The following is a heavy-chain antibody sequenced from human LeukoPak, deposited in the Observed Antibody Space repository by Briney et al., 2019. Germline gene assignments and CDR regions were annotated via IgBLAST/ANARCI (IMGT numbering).Heavy chain of an antibody. J-gene: IGHJ4*02. CDR3: ARDPPSGIIAEAEDFDY. CDR2: ISPHNGNT. V-gene: IGHV1-18*01. Sequence: GASVKVSFKASGYIFTNYGINWVRQAPGQGLEWMGYISPHNGNTIYAQKLQGRVTMSTDTSTSTAYMELRSLRSDDTAVYYCARDPPSGIIAEAEDFDYWGQGTLVTVSS. D-gene: IGHD6-19*01. CDR1: GYIFTNYG.